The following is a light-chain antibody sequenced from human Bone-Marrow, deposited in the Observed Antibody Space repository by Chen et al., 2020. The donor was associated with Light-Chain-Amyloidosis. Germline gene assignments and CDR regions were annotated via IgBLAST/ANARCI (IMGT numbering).Light chain of an antibody. Sequence: IVLTQSPATLSLSPGERASLSCRASQSVISYLAWYQQKPGQAPRLLIYDASNSAAGIPARFSGSASGTDFTLTISSLEPEDFAVYYCQQRSNWPFITFGQGTRLEIK. V-gene: IGKV3-11*01. CDR2: DAS. CDR1: QSVISY. CDR3: QQRSNWPFIT. J-gene: IGKJ5*01.